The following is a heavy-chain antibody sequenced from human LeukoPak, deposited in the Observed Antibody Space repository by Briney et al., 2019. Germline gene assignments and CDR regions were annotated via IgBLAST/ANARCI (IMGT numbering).Heavy chain of an antibody. CDR2: ISAYNGNT. Sequence: ASVKVSCKASGYTFTSYGISWVRQAPGQGLEWMGWISAYNGNTNYAQKLQGRVTMTTDTSTSTAYMELRSLRSDDTAVYYCARDRRMTTVVTSSFGYWGQGTLVTVSS. CDR1: GYTFTSYG. J-gene: IGHJ4*02. D-gene: IGHD4-23*01. V-gene: IGHV1-18*01. CDR3: ARDRRMTTVVTSSFGY.